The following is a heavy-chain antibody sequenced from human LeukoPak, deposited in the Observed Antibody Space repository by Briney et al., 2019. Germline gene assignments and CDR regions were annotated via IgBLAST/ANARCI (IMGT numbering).Heavy chain of an antibody. CDR3: AKAGYDYVWGSYLFDI. V-gene: IGHV3-9*01. CDR2: ISWNSGSI. J-gene: IGHJ3*02. Sequence: GGSLRLSCAASGFTFDDYAMHWVRQAPGKGLEWVSGISWNSGSIGYADSVKGRFTISRDNAKNSLYLQMNSLRAEDTALYYCAKAGYDYVWGSYLFDIWGQGTMVTVSS. D-gene: IGHD3-16*02. CDR1: GFTFDDYA.